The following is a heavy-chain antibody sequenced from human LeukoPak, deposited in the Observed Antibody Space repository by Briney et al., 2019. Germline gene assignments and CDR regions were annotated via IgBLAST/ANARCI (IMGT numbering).Heavy chain of an antibody. D-gene: IGHD3-22*01. V-gene: IGHV1-69*04. CDR3: ARADHYDSSGYSFYYYGMDV. Sequence: GASVKVSCKASGGTFSSYAISWVRQAPGQGLEWMGRIIPILGIANYAQKFQGRVTITADKSTSTAYMELSSLRSEDTAVYYCARADHYDSSGYSFYYYGMDVWGQGTTVTVSS. J-gene: IGHJ6*02. CDR1: GGTFSSYA. CDR2: IIPILGIA.